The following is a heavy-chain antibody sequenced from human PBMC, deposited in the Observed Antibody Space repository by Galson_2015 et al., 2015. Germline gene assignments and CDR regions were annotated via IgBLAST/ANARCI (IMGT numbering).Heavy chain of an antibody. V-gene: IGHV3-23*01. J-gene: IGHJ4*02. D-gene: IGHD3-9*01. CDR2: ISGSGGST. CDR1: GFTFSSYA. Sequence: SLRLSCAASGFTFSSYAMSWVRQAPGKGLEWVSAISGSGGSTYYADSVKGRFTISRDNSKNTLYLQMNSLRAEDTAVDYCAKAGRYFDWLLSYFDYWGQGTLVTVSS. CDR3: AKAGRYFDWLLSYFDY.